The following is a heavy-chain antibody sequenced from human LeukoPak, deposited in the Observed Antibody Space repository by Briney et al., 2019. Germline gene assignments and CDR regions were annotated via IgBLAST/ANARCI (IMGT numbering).Heavy chain of an antibody. CDR1: EFTFSSFA. V-gene: IGHV3-23*01. CDR2: VSGSGGST. Sequence: GGSLRLSCAASEFTFSSFAMSWVRQAPGKGLEWVSRVSGSGGSTYYADSVKGRFTISRDNSKNTLYLQMNSLRAEDTAVYYCAKDYSVSGAYNWFDPWGQGTLVTVSS. J-gene: IGHJ5*02. CDR3: AKDYSVSGAYNWFDP. D-gene: IGHD3-10*01.